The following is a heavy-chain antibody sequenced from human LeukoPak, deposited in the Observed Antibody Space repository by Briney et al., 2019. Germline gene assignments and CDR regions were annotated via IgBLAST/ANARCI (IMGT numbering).Heavy chain of an antibody. V-gene: IGHV4-34*01. CDR1: DGSFSTSF. CDR3: TKGSVSTTTRWFDP. Sequence: SETLSLTCVAYDGSFSTSFWSWIRQPPGEGLEWIGEIQPSGSTKYNPSVKSRVTVSADTSKNEVSLRLSSVTAADTAFYYCTKGSVSTTTRWFDPWGQGTLVTVSS. D-gene: IGHD2/OR15-2a*01. CDR2: IQPSGST. J-gene: IGHJ5*02.